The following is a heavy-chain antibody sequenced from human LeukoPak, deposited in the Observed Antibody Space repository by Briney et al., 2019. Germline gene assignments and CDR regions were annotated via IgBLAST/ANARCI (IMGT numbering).Heavy chain of an antibody. J-gene: IGHJ4*02. CDR2: INPNSGGT. CDR3: ARERSSGPAFDY. Sequence: ASVKVSCKAFGYTFSDDYMHWVRQAPGQGLEWMGWINPNSGGTHYAQKFQGRVTMTRDTSISTGYMDLSRLRSDDTAVYYCARERSSGPAFDYWGQGTLVTVSS. D-gene: IGHD3-22*01. V-gene: IGHV1-2*02. CDR1: GYTFSDDY.